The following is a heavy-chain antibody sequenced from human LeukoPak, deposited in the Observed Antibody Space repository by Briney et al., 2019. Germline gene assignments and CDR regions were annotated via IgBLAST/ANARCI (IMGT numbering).Heavy chain of an antibody. J-gene: IGHJ4*02. V-gene: IGHV3-23*01. CDR2: ISNSGGST. CDR1: GFTFSSYA. CDR3: AKETSSSFDY. Sequence: GGSLRLSCAASGFTFSSYAMNRVRQAPGKGLEWASGISNSGGSTYYADSVKGRFTISRDNSKNTLYLQMNSLRAEDTAVYYCAKETSSSFDYWGQGTLVTVSS. D-gene: IGHD6-6*01.